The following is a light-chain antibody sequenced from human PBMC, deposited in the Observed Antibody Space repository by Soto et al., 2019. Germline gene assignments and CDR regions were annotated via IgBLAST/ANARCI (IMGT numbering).Light chain of an antibody. CDR1: QSVTRSS. J-gene: IGKJ1*01. V-gene: IGKV3-20*01. CDR2: GAS. CDR3: IHYGNAQWT. Sequence: EVVLTQSPATLSLSPGERATLSCRASQSVTRSSLAWYQQKPGQSPRLLISGASSRATGIPDRFSGGGSGTDFIFNISSLEPEDFAMYYCIHYGNAQWTFGKGTKV.